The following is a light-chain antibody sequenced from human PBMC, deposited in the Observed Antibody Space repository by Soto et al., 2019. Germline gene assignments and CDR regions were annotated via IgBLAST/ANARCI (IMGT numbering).Light chain of an antibody. CDR3: PQSYRTPPT. CDR2: VAS. J-gene: IGKJ2*01. V-gene: IGKV1-39*01. Sequence: DIQMTQSPSSLSASVGDRVTITCRASQSISSYLNWYQQKPEKAPKLLIYVASSLQSGVPSRFRGSGSGTDFTLTISSLQPKDFATYYCPQSYRTPPTFGQGPKLEIK. CDR1: QSISSY.